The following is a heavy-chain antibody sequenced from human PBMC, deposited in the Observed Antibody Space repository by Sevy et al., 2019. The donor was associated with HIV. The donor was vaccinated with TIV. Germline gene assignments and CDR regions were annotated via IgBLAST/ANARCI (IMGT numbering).Heavy chain of an antibody. J-gene: IGHJ4*02. Sequence: GSLRLSCAVSGFIFNNYAMHWVRQAPGKGLEWAAGISHDGSNKYYGDSVKGRFTISGDNSKNTVYLQMNSLRAEDTAVYYCARALSTWYYFDYWGQGTLVTVSS. V-gene: IGHV3-30*04. CDR2: ISHDGSNK. D-gene: IGHD6-13*01. CDR3: ARALSTWYYFDY. CDR1: GFIFNNYA.